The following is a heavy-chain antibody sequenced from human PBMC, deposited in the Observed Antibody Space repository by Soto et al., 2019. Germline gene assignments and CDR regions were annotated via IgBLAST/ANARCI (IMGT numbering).Heavy chain of an antibody. CDR1: EYTFTDYY. V-gene: IGHV5-51*01. CDR3: ARPGYSGYDFYGMDV. CDR2: IYPGDSDT. Sequence: KVSCKSSEYTFTDYYIHWVRQMPGKGLEWMGIIYPGDSDTRYSPSFQGQVTISADKSISTAYLQWSSLKASDTAMYYCARPGYSGYDFYGMDVWGQGTTVTVSS. J-gene: IGHJ6*02. D-gene: IGHD5-12*01.